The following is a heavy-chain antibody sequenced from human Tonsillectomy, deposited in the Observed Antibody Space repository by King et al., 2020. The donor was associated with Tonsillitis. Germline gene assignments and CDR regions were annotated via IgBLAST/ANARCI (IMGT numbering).Heavy chain of an antibody. CDR1: GGSISSYY. Sequence: QLQESGPGLVKPSETLSLTCTVSGGSISSYYWSWIRQPAGRGLEWIGLIYTRGSTNNNPSLKSLITMSVDTSKNQFSPKLTPVTAADPAVYYCASSDVLGYYFDYWGQGTLVTVSS. J-gene: IGHJ4*02. CDR2: IYTRGST. D-gene: IGHD3-10*01. CDR3: ASSDVLGYYFDY. V-gene: IGHV4-4*07.